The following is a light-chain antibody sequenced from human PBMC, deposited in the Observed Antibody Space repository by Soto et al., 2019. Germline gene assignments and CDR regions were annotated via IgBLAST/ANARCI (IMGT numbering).Light chain of an antibody. V-gene: IGKV3-11*01. Sequence: EIVLTQSPATLSLSPGERATLSCRASQSFSSYLAWYQQKPGQAPRLLIYDASKRATGIPAMFSGRGSGTDFTLTISSLEPEVFAVYYCEQRSNWPPVITFGQGTRLEIK. CDR2: DAS. J-gene: IGKJ5*01. CDR3: EQRSNWPPVIT. CDR1: QSFSSY.